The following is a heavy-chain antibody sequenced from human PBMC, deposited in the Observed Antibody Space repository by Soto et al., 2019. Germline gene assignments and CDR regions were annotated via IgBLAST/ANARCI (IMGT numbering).Heavy chain of an antibody. J-gene: IGHJ5*02. Sequence: PGGSLKISCKGSGYSFTSYWIGRARQTPGKGLEWMGIIYPGNSDTRYSQSFRGQVTISVDKSISTAHLQWSSLTASDTGIYYCAIAANGNTWFDPWGQGTLVTVSS. CDR2: IYPGNSDT. CDR3: AIAANGNTWFDP. CDR1: GYSFTSYW. V-gene: IGHV5-51*01. D-gene: IGHD6-13*01.